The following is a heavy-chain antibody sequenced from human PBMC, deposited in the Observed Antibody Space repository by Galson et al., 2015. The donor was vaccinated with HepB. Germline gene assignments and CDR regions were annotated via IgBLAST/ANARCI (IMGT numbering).Heavy chain of an antibody. D-gene: IGHD2-15*01. Sequence: ETLSLTCAVYGGSFSGYYWSWIRQPPGKGLEWIGEINHSGSTNYNPSLKSRVTISVDTSKNQFSLKLTSVTAADTAVYYCARRPIVVVITATQGVYYFDYWGQGTLVTVSS. CDR3: ARRPIVVVITATQGVYYFDY. V-gene: IGHV4-34*01. J-gene: IGHJ4*02. CDR1: GGSFSGYY. CDR2: INHSGST.